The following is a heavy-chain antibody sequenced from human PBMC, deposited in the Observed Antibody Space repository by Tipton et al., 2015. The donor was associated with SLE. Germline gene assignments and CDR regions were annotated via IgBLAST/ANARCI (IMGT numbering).Heavy chain of an antibody. J-gene: IGHJ2*01. CDR2: SYKSGSA. Sequence: TLSLTCIVSGGSISDYSWNWIRQPPGKALEWIGYSYKSGSANFNPSLKSRVTISVDASKNQFSLKLTSVTAADTAVYYCARSTGAETWYFDLWGRGTRVTVSS. D-gene: IGHD7-27*01. CDR1: GGSISDYS. V-gene: IGHV4-59*01. CDR3: ARSTGAETWYFDL.